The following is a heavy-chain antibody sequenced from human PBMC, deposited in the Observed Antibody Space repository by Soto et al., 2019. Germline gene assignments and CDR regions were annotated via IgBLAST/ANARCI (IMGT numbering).Heavy chain of an antibody. D-gene: IGHD2-2*03. CDR2: ISGSGGST. CDR1: GFTFSSYA. Sequence: GGSLRLSCAASGFTFSSYAMSWVRQAPGKGLEWVSAISGSGGSTYYADSVKGRFTISRDNSKNTLYLQMNSLRAEATAVYYCSKDMDIVVVPASDGGDYFDYWGQGTLVTVSS. J-gene: IGHJ4*02. CDR3: SKDMDIVVVPASDGGDYFDY. V-gene: IGHV3-23*01.